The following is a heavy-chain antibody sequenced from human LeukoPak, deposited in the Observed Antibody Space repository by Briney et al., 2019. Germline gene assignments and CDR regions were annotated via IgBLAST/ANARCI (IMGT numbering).Heavy chain of an antibody. V-gene: IGHV3-9*01. J-gene: IGHJ4*02. CDR1: GFTFSSYA. CDR3: ASNSYGSGSYSDF. CDR2: ISWNSGSI. D-gene: IGHD3-10*01. Sequence: GGSLRLSCAASGFTFSSYAMHWVRHAPGKGLEWVSGISWNSGSIGYADSVKGRFTISRDNARTSLYLQMNSLRSEDTAFYYCASNSYGSGSYSDFWGQGTLVTVSS.